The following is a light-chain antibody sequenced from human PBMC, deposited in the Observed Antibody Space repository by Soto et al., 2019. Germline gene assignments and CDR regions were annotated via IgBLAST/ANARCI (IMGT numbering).Light chain of an antibody. Sequence: EIVMTHSQATLAVSPGERAALSSSASQSISSNLAWYQQKNGQTPRLLIYGASTRAAGIPARFSGSGSGTDFTLTISSLEPEDFAVYYCQQRSNWPPTTFGQGTRLEI. CDR1: QSISSN. J-gene: IGKJ5*01. CDR2: GAS. CDR3: QQRSNWPPTT. V-gene: IGKV3-15*01.